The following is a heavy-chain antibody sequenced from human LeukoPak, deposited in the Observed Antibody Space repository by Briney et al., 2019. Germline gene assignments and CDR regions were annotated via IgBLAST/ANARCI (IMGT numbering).Heavy chain of an antibody. CDR3: ARVYDYGLSEFYFDY. V-gene: IGHV3-48*01. J-gene: IGHJ4*02. Sequence: GGSLRLSCAASGFTFSSYSMNWVRQAPGKGLEWVSYISSSSSTIYYADSVKGRFTISRDNAKNSLYLQMNSLRAEDTAVYYCARVYDYGLSEFYFDYWGQGTLVTVSS. CDR2: ISSSSSTI. D-gene: IGHD4-17*01. CDR1: GFTFSSYS.